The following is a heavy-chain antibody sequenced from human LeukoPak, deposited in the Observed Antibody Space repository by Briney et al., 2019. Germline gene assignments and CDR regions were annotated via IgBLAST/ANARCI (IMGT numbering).Heavy chain of an antibody. CDR2: IYYSGST. CDR3: AREGGVSTGDDY. Sequence: PSETLSLTCTVSGGSLSSRYYYWGWIRQPPGKGLEWIGSIYYSGSTYYNPSLKSRVTISVDTSKNQFSLKLSSVTAADTAVYYCAREGGVSTGDDYWGQGTLVTVSS. D-gene: IGHD3-16*01. V-gene: IGHV4-39*07. J-gene: IGHJ4*02. CDR1: GGSLSSRYYY.